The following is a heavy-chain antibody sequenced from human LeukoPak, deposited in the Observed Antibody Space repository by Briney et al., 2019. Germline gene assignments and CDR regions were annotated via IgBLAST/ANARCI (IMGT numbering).Heavy chain of an antibody. V-gene: IGHV4-39*07. Sequence: SETLSLTCTVSGGSISSSSFYWGWIRQPPGKGLEWIGNIYYTGITYYNPSLKSRVTISVDTSKNQFSLKLSSVTAADTAVYYCARDRLRGWFDYWGQGTLVTVSS. CDR2: IYYTGIT. D-gene: IGHD2-15*01. CDR1: GGSISSSSFY. CDR3: ARDRLRGWFDY. J-gene: IGHJ4*02.